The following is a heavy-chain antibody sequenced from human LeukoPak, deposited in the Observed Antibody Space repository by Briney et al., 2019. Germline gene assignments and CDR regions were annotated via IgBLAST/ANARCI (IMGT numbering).Heavy chain of an antibody. V-gene: IGHV4-39*07. CDR1: GGSISSSSYY. D-gene: IGHD6-13*01. J-gene: IGHJ5*02. CDR2: IYYSGST. CDR3: ARGAAVGTNNPHNWFDP. Sequence: SETLSLTCTVSGGSISSSSYYWGWIRQPPGKGLEWIGNIYYSGSTYYNPSLKSRVSISVDTSKNQFSLKLSSVTAADTAVYYCARGAAVGTNNPHNWFDPWGQGTLVTVCS.